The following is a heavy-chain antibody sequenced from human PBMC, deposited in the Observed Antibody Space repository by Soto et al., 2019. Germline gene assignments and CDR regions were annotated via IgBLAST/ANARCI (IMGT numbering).Heavy chain of an antibody. D-gene: IGHD1-1*01. V-gene: IGHV1-18*04. Sequence: ASAKVSCRASGYTFTTSGCNWVLQAPAQGLEWMGWISANSGNTNNAQNLQGRDTMTTATSTSRAYMELRSRTSDATTAYYCPSAGASDWNNVSSCSRGQGTLVTVCS. CDR1: GYTFTTSG. CDR3: PSAGASDWNNVSSCS. CDR2: ISANSGNT. J-gene: IGHJ4*02.